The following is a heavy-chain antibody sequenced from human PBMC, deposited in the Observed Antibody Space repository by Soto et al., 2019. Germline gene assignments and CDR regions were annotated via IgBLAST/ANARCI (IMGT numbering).Heavy chain of an antibody. Sequence: GGSLRLSCAASGITIDNHAMTWVRQAPGKGLEWVSTLTGSDAIPLYADSVKGRFTISRDNSKNTLFLQMNSLRADDTAVYYCATERGSFPDWGQGTLVTVSS. CDR2: LTGSDAIP. CDR3: ATERGSFPD. D-gene: IGHD3-16*01. J-gene: IGHJ4*02. CDR1: GITIDNHA. V-gene: IGHV3-23*01.